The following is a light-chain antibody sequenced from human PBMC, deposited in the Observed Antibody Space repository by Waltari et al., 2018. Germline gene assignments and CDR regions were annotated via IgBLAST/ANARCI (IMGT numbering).Light chain of an antibody. V-gene: IGKV1-33*01. CDR3: QQYDNLPLT. Sequence: DIQIDQSPSSLVSSVRDRGPITCPGSQELSKFLNWDQQKPGKAPKLLIYDASNLETGVPSRFSGSGSGTDFTFTISSLQPEDIATYYCQQYDNLPLTFGGGTKVEIK. CDR2: DAS. CDR1: QELSKF. J-gene: IGKJ4*01.